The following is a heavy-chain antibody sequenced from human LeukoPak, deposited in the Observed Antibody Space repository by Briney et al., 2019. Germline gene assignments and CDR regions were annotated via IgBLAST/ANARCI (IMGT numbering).Heavy chain of an antibody. J-gene: IGHJ4*02. V-gene: IGHV4-34*01. CDR2: INHSGST. Sequence: KPSETLSLTCAVYGGSFSGYYWSWIRQPPGKGLEWIGEINHSGSTNYNPSPKSRVTISVDTSKNQFYLKLSSVTAADTAVYYCAARGIAAAPGNYWGQGTLVTVSS. CDR1: GGSFSGYY. CDR3: AARGIAAAPGNY. D-gene: IGHD6-13*01.